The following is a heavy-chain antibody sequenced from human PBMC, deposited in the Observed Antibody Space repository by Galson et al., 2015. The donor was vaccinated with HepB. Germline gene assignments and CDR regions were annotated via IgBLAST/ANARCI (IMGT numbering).Heavy chain of an antibody. J-gene: IGHJ4*02. CDR3: ARGYMVQGVIDY. V-gene: IGHV3-33*01. D-gene: IGHD3-10*01. Sequence: SLRLSCAASGFTFSRYGMHWVRQAPGKGLEWVAVIWYDGSNKYYADSVKGRFTISRDNSKNTLYLQMNSLRAEDTAVYYCARGYMVQGVIDYWGQGTLVTVSS. CDR1: GFTFSRYG. CDR2: IWYDGSNK.